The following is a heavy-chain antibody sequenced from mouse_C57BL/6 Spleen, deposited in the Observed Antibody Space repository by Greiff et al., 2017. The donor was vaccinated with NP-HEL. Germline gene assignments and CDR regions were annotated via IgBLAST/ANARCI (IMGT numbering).Heavy chain of an antibody. CDR2: IYPRSGNT. Sequence: VKVVESGAELARPGASVKLSCKASGYTFTSYGISWVKQRTGQGLEWIGEIYPRSGNTYYNEKFKGKATLTADKSSSTAYMELRSLTSEDSAVYFCAGSPFYSYYAMDYWGQGTSVTVSS. J-gene: IGHJ4*01. CDR3: AGSPFYSYYAMDY. CDR1: GYTFTSYG. D-gene: IGHD2-12*01. V-gene: IGHV1-81*01.